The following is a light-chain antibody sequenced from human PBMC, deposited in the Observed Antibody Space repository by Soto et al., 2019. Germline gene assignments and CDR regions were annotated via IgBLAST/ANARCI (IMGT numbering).Light chain of an antibody. V-gene: IGKV3-15*01. CDR2: GAS. CDR1: QSVGSN. CDR3: QQYYNWWT. Sequence: EIVMTQSPAPLSVSPGDRATLSCRASQSVGSNLAWYQQKPGQAPRLLIYGASTRVTGIPARFSGSGSGTEFTLTISSLQSEDFAVYHCQQYYNWWTLGQGTKVDIK. J-gene: IGKJ1*01.